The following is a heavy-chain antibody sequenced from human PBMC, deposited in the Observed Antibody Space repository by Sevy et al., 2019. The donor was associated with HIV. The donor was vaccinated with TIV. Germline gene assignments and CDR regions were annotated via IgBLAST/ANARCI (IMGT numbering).Heavy chain of an antibody. D-gene: IGHD5-12*01. J-gene: IGHJ4*02. CDR3: ARDLLIRGYSYGSFDY. Sequence: ASVKVSCKASGYTFTGQYIHWVRQAPGQGLEWMGWINPKSGSSNYAQEFQGRVTMTRDTSISTAYMELSGLTSDDTAVYYCARDLLIRGYSYGSFDYWGQGTMVTVSS. CDR2: INPKSGSS. CDR1: GYTFTGQY. V-gene: IGHV1-2*02.